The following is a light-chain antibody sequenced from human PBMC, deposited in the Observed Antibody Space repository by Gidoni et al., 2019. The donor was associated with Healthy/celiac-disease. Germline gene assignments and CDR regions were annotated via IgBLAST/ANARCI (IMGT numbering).Light chain of an antibody. CDR2: QDS. Sequence: SSDLPQPPSVSVSPGQTASITCSGDKLGDQYACWYQQKPGQSPVLVLYQDSKRPSGIPERFSGSNSGNTATLTISGTQAMDEADYYCQAWDSSTAVFGGGTKLTVL. J-gene: IGLJ2*01. CDR1: KLGDQY. CDR3: QAWDSSTAV. V-gene: IGLV3-1*01.